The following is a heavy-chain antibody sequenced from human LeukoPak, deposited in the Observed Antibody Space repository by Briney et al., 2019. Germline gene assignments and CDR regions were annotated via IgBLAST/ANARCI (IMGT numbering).Heavy chain of an antibody. V-gene: IGHV5-51*01. Sequence: GESLKISCQYSGYNFTTYWITWVRQMPGKGLEWMGIIYPGDSDTRYSPSFQGQVTISADKSISTAYLQWSSLKASDTAMYYCAKAYYYDSSGYPPPYWYFDLWGRGTLVTVSS. CDR1: GYNFTTYW. CDR3: AKAYYYDSSGYPPPYWYFDL. J-gene: IGHJ2*01. CDR2: IYPGDSDT. D-gene: IGHD3-22*01.